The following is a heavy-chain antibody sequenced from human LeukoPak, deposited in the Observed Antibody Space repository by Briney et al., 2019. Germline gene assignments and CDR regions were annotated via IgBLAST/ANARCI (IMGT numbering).Heavy chain of an antibody. V-gene: IGHV4-59*08. J-gene: IGHJ4*02. D-gene: IGHD3-22*01. CDR3: AGYYDSSVGFDY. Sequence: AETLSLTCTVSGVSISSYYWRWIRQPPGKGLEGIGYIYYSGSTNYNPSLKSRVTISVDTSKNQFSLKLSSVTAADTVVYYCAGYYDSSVGFDYWGQGTLVTVSS. CDR1: GVSISSYY. CDR2: IYYSGST.